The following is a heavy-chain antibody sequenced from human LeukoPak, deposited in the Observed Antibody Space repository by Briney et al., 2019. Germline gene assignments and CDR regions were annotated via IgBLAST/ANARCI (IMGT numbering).Heavy chain of an antibody. D-gene: IGHD3-10*01. CDR2: INPSAGST. J-gene: IGHJ4*02. CDR3: ARDFDEDYYGSGSSQDY. CDR1: GYTFTSYY. Sequence: ASVTVSCTASGYTFTSYYMHWVRQAPGQGLEWMGIINPSAGSTSYAQKFQGRVTMTRDTSTSTVYMELSSLRSEDTAVYYCARDFDEDYYGSGSSQDYWGQGTLVTVSS. V-gene: IGHV1-46*01.